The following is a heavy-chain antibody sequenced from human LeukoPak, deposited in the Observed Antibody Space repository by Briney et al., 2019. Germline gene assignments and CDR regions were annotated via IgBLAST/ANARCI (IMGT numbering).Heavy chain of an antibody. Sequence: PSETLSLTCGVYGGSFSGYYWSWIRQPPGKGLDWIGEINHSGSTNYNPSLKSRVTISVDTSKKQFSLKLSSVTAADTAVYYCARGGSGSPGAYFDYWGQGTLVTVSS. CDR3: ARGGSGSPGAYFDY. V-gene: IGHV4-34*01. CDR2: INHSGST. D-gene: IGHD3-10*01. J-gene: IGHJ4*02. CDR1: GGSFSGYY.